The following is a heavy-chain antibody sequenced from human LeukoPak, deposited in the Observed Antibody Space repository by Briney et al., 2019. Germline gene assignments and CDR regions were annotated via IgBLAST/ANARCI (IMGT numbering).Heavy chain of an antibody. CDR1: GFSFSNYA. V-gene: IGHV3-23*01. CDR3: GKDPNGDYVGAFDM. CDR2: ISGSGGST. J-gene: IGHJ3*02. D-gene: IGHD4-17*01. Sequence: GGSLRLSCAASGFSFSNYAMIWVRQAPGKGLEWVSAISGSGGSTYYADSVKGRFTISRDSSKNTLFLQVNSLRAEDTAVYYCGKDPNGDYVGAFDMWGQGTVVTVSP.